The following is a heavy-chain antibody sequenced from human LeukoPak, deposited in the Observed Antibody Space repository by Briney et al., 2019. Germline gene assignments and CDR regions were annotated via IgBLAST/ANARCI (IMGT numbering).Heavy chain of an antibody. CDR2: ILPIFGTT. CDR3: ARVSCGGNCYSLIGAFDI. V-gene: IGHV1-69*13. J-gene: IGHJ3*02. D-gene: IGHD2-15*01. CDR1: GGTFSNYA. Sequence: GASVKVSCKASGGTFSNYAISWVRQAPGQGLEWMGGILPIFGTTDYAQKFQGRVTITADESTSTAYMELSSLRSEDTAVYYCARVSCGGNCYSLIGAFDIWGQGTMVTVSS.